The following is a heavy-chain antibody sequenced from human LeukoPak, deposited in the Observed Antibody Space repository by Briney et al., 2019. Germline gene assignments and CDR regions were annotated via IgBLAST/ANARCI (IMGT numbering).Heavy chain of an antibody. D-gene: IGHD1-1*01. J-gene: IGHJ6*02. Sequence: ASVKVSCKASGGTFRTYAISWVRQAPGQGLEWMGWINPNSGGTNYAQKFQGRVTMTRDTSISTAYMELSRLRSDDTAVYYCARVGPGTTGTPYYYYYGMDVWGQGTTVTVSS. CDR3: ARVGPGTTGTPYYYYYGMDV. CDR2: INPNSGGT. V-gene: IGHV1-2*02. CDR1: GGTFRTYA.